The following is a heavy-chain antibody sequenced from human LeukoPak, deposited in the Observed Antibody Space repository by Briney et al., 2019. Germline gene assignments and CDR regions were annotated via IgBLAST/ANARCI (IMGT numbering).Heavy chain of an antibody. D-gene: IGHD6-13*01. CDR1: GYTLTELS. Sequence: ASVKVSCKVSGYTLTELSMHWVRQATGQGLEWMGWMNPNSGNTGYAQKFQGRVTMTRNTSISTAYMELSSLRSEDTAVYYCARDRKYSSSLDYWGQGTLVTVSS. CDR3: ARDRKYSSSLDY. J-gene: IGHJ4*02. CDR2: MNPNSGNT. V-gene: IGHV1-8*01.